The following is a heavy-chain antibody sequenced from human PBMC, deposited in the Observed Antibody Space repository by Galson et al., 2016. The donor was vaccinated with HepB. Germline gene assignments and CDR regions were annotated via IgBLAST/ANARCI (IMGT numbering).Heavy chain of an antibody. J-gene: IGHJ6*02. CDR3: ASTLYDILTGADGLDV. V-gene: IGHV3-33*01. Sequence: SLRLSCAASGFSFSNFAMHWVRQAPGKGLEWVANIWSDGSKRDYADSVKGRFTISRDNSKNTVYLQMNSLRAEDTAVYYCASTLYDILTGADGLDVWGQGTTVIVSS. D-gene: IGHD3-9*01. CDR2: IWSDGSKR. CDR1: GFSFSNFA.